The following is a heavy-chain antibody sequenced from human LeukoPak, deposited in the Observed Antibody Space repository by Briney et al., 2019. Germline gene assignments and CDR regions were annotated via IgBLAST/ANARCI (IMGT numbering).Heavy chain of an antibody. Sequence: GGSLRLSCAASGVTFSSYAMSWVRQARGKGLEWDAAIRGSGGSTYYADSVKGRFTISRDNSKNTLYLQMNSLRAEDTAVYYCAKEPPAMVRNYFDYWGQGTLVTVSS. CDR3: AKEPPAMVRNYFDY. CDR2: IRGSGGST. J-gene: IGHJ4*02. CDR1: GVTFSSYA. V-gene: IGHV3-23*01. D-gene: IGHD5-18*01.